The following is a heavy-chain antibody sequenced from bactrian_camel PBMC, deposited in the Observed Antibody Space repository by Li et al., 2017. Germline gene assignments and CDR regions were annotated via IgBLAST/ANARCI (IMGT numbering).Heavy chain of an antibody. CDR1: GFFFSSYY. Sequence: HVQLVESGGDLVQPGGSLRLSCAASGFFFSSYYMNWVRQAPGKGLEWVSSIYSDISNTYYADSVKGRFTASRDNARNTEYLQMNDLKSDDTALYYCAVSMMVDGRSIALGYWGQGTQVTVS. CDR3: AVSMMVDGRSIALGY. CDR2: IYSDISNT. D-gene: IGHD7*01. V-gene: IGHV3-2*01. J-gene: IGHJ6*01.